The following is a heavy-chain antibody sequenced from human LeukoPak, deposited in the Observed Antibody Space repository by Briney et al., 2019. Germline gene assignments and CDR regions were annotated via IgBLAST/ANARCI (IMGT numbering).Heavy chain of an antibody. D-gene: IGHD3-10*01. Sequence: PGGSLRLSCAASGFTVSSNYMSWVRQAPGKGLEWVSVIYSGGSTYYADSVKGRFTISRDNSKNTLYLQMNSLRAEDTAVYYCASSLWFGPYYFDYWGQGTLVTVSS. CDR2: IYSGGST. CDR3: ASSLWFGPYYFDY. CDR1: GFTVSSNY. V-gene: IGHV3-53*01. J-gene: IGHJ4*02.